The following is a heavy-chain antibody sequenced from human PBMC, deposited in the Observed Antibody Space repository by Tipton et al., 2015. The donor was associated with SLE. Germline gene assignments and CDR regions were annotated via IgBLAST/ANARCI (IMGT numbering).Heavy chain of an antibody. CDR2: IYTSGST. D-gene: IGHD5-12*01. CDR1: GGSISSGSYY. CDR3: ASHTGANIVATIEDY. Sequence: TLSLTCTVSGGSISSGSYYWSWIRQPAGKGLEWIGYIYTSGSTNYNPSLKSRVTISIDTSKNQFSLKLSSVTAADTAVYYCASHTGANIVATIEDYWGQGTLVTVSS. V-gene: IGHV4-61*09. J-gene: IGHJ4*02.